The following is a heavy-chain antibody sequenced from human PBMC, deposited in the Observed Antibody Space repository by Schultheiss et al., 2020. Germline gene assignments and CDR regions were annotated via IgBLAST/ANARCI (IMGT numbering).Heavy chain of an antibody. D-gene: IGHD2-2*02. J-gene: IGHJ1*01. Sequence: SETLSLTCTVSGGSISSYYWSWLRQPPGKGLEWIGYIYYSGSTYYNPSLKSRVTISVDTSKNQFSLKLSSVTAADTAVYYCAKDWVPAAIAKPRDSYFQHWGQGTLVTVSS. CDR2: IYYSGST. CDR3: AKDWVPAAIAKPRDSYFQH. V-gene: IGHV4-59*12. CDR1: GGSISSYY.